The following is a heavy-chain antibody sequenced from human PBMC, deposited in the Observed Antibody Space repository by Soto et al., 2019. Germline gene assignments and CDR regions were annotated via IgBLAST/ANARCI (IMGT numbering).Heavy chain of an antibody. CDR2: INAGNGNT. D-gene: IGHD6-13*01. Sequence: ASVKVSCKASGYTLTIYAMHWVRQAPGQRLEWMGWINAGNGNTSYSQTFQGRVTMTRDTSTSTVYMELSSLISDDTAFYYSARGGGSSWDLWWYHAMDVWGQGTTVTVSS. CDR3: ARGGGSSWDLWWYHAMDV. J-gene: IGHJ6*02. CDR1: GYTLTIYA. V-gene: IGHV1-3*01.